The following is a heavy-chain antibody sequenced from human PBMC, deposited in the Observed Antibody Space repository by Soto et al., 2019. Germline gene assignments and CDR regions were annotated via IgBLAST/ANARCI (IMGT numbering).Heavy chain of an antibody. Sequence: EVQLVESGGGLIQAGGSLRLSCVASVGNYEMNWVRQAPGTGLEWLALITHDGGVTHYADSVKGRFTISRDNAKNTLYLQMNSLRDDDTSIYYCARGWVYGTNFDSWGQGALVTVSS. V-gene: IGHV3-48*03. CDR2: ITHDGGVT. CDR1: VGNYE. CDR3: ARGWVYGTNFDS. J-gene: IGHJ4*02. D-gene: IGHD2-8*01.